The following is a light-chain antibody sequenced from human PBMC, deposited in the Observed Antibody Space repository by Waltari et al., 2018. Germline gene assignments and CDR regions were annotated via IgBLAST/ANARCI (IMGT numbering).Light chain of an antibody. CDR2: DAS. J-gene: IGKJ5*01. V-gene: IGKV3-11*01. CDR3: QQRRNWPIT. Sequence: EIVLTQSPATLPLPPGEGATLSCRASQSVDYYLAWYQQKPGQAPRLLIHDASNRASGVPARFSGSGSGTDFSLTISSLEPEDFAVYYCQQRRNWPITFGQGTRLEIK. CDR1: QSVDYY.